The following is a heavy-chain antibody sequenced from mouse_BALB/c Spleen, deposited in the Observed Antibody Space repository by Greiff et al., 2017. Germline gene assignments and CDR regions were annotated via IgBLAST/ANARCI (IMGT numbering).Heavy chain of an antibody. V-gene: IGHV1-69*01. CDR1: GYTFTDYW. D-gene: IGHD2-14*01. J-gene: IGHJ3*01. CDR2: IDTSDSYT. Sequence: VQLQQPGAELVMPGASVKMSCKASGYTFTDYWTHWVKQRPGQGLEWIGAIDTSDSYTSYNQKFKGKATLTVDESSSTAYMQLSSLTSEDSAVYYCARGDRYDVRAWFAYWGQGTLVTVSA. CDR3: ARGDRYDVRAWFAY.